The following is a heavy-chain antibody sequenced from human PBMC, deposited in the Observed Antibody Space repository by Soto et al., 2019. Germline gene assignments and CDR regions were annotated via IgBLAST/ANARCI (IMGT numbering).Heavy chain of an antibody. Sequence: QVQVVQSGAEVKKPGSSVKLSCKASGYNFIAYYMYWVRQAPGQGPEWMGMINPSSGATNYAQKFQGRITVTRDTSTSTVYMELSSLRSEDAAVYYCAKYCGGDCRHFDAWGQGTLVTVSS. CDR2: INPSSGAT. J-gene: IGHJ4*02. CDR1: GYNFIAYY. CDR3: AKYCGGDCRHFDA. V-gene: IGHV1-46*01. D-gene: IGHD2-21*02.